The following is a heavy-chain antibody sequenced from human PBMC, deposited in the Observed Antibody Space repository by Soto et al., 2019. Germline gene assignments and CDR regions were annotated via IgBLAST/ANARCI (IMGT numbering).Heavy chain of an antibody. CDR3: ARASPVVTDV. CDR2: IYYSGST. D-gene: IGHD5-18*01. J-gene: IGHJ6*02. Sequence: QVQLQESGPGLVKPSQTLSLTCTVSGGSISSGDYYWNWIRQPPGKGLEWIGYIYYSGSTYYNPSPKSRVTISVDTSKNQFSLKLSSVTAAATAVYYCARASPVVTDVWGQGTTVTVSS. V-gene: IGHV4-30-4*01. CDR1: GGSISSGDYY.